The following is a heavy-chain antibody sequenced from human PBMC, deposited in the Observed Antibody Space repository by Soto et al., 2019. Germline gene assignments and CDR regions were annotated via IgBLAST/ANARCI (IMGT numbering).Heavy chain of an antibody. CDR3: AKDIGGNDY. CDR1: GFTFDDYA. J-gene: IGHJ4*02. D-gene: IGHD2-15*01. Sequence: GGSLRLSCAASGFTFDDYAMHWVRQAPGKGLEWVSGISWNSGSIGYADSVKGRFTISRDNAKNSLYLQMNSLRAEDTALYYCAKDIGGNDYWGQGTLVTVSS. V-gene: IGHV3-9*01. CDR2: ISWNSGSI.